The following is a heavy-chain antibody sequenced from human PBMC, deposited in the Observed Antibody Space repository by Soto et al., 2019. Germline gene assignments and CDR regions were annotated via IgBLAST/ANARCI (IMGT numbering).Heavy chain of an antibody. CDR1: GYTFTSYD. CDR3: ARGGAILTGYRTTFGAFDI. Sequence: ASVKVSCKASGYTFTSYDINWVRQATGQGLEWMGWMNPNSGNTGYSQKFQGRVTITRDTSASTAYMELSSLRSEDTAVYYCARGGAILTGYRTTFGAFDIWGQGTMVTVSS. V-gene: IGHV1-8*01. J-gene: IGHJ3*02. CDR2: MNPNSGNT. D-gene: IGHD3-9*01.